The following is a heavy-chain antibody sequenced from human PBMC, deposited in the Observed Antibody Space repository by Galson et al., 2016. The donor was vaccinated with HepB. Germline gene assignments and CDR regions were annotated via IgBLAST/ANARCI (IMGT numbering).Heavy chain of an antibody. CDR1: GFTFSSYA. J-gene: IGHJ4*02. D-gene: IGHD3-22*01. Sequence: SLRLSCAASGFTFSSYAMSWVRQAPGKGLEWVSAISGGGGSTFYAGSVKGRFTISRDNSKNTVYLQMNSLRAEDTAVYYCARGMYYYDSSGYPGPFDYWGQGTLVTVSS. V-gene: IGHV3-23*01. CDR2: ISGGGGST. CDR3: ARGMYYYDSSGYPGPFDY.